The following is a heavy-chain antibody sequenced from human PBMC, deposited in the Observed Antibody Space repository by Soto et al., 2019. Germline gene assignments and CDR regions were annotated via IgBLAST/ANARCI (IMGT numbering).Heavy chain of an antibody. J-gene: IGHJ6*02. Sequence: SETLSLTCAVSGGSISSSNWWSWVRQPPGKGLEWIGEIYHSGSTNYNPSLKSRVTISVDKSKNQFSLKLSSVTAADTAVYYCARGYYDSSGYYPPFYDYYYGMDLWGQGTTVTVSS. CDR1: GGSISSSNW. V-gene: IGHV4-4*02. D-gene: IGHD3-22*01. CDR3: ARGYYDSSGYYPPFYDYYYGMDL. CDR2: IYHSGST.